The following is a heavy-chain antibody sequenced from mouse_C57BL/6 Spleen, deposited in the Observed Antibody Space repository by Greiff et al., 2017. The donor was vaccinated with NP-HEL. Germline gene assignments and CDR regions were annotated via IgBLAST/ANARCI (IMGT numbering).Heavy chain of an antibody. CDR2: IHPNSGST. D-gene: IGHD1-1*01. CDR1: GYTFTSYW. V-gene: IGHV1-64*01. Sequence: VQLQQPGAELVKPGASVKLSCKASGYTFTSYWMHWVKQRPGQGLEWIGMIHPNSGSTNYNEKFKSKATLTVDKSSSTAYMQLSSLTSEDSAVYYCARGGYYGSSYYAMDYWGQGTSVTVSS. CDR3: ARGGYYGSSYYAMDY. J-gene: IGHJ4*01.